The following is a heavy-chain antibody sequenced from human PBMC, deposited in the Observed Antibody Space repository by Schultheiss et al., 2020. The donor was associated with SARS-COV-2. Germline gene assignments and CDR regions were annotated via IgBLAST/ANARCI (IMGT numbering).Heavy chain of an antibody. J-gene: IGHJ4*02. Sequence: GGSLRLSCAASGFAVSSNYMTWVRQAPGKGLEWVSAISGSGGSTYYADSVKGRFTISRDNSKNTLSLQMNSLRAEDTALYYCAKSPQSGLMEYFDYWGRGTLVTVSS. D-gene: IGHD3-22*01. CDR2: ISGSGGST. CDR1: GFAVSSNY. V-gene: IGHV3-23*01. CDR3: AKSPQSGLMEYFDY.